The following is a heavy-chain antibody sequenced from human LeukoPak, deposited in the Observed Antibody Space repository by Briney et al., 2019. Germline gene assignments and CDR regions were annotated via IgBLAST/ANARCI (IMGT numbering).Heavy chain of an antibody. D-gene: IGHD3-16*01. CDR3: ALLGDNWSNYYFEF. V-gene: IGHV5-51*01. CDR2: FYPGDSDT. J-gene: IGHJ4*02. CDR1: GYSFITYW. Sequence: SPKSSSRGSGYSFITYWIGWVLQMPGKGLECRIIFYPGDSDTRYSPSLQGQVTISADKSNNTAYLQWRDVEASDPGIYDCALLGDNWSNYYFEFWGRETLVTVSS.